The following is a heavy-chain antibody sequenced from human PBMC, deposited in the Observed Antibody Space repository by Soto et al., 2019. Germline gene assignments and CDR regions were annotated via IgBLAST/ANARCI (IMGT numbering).Heavy chain of an antibody. CDR2: IYYSGST. V-gene: IGHV4-59*12. D-gene: IGHD2-8*02. CDR1: GGSISSYY. CDR3: ARDKITGLFDY. J-gene: IGHJ4*02. Sequence: SETLSLTCTVSGGSISSYYWSWIRQPPGKGLEWIGYIYYSGSTNYNPSLKSRVTISVDTSKNQLSLKMTSVTAADTAVYYCARDKITGLFDYWGQGTLVTVSS.